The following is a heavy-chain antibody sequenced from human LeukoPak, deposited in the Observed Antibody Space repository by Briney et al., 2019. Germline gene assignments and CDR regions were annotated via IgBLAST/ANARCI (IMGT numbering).Heavy chain of an antibody. D-gene: IGHD6-13*01. CDR3: ASSGGRDRSIAAAGTLDY. J-gene: IGHJ4*02. CDR2: IYSGGST. V-gene: IGHV3-53*01. CDR1: GFTVSSNY. Sequence: GGSLRLSCAASGFTVSSNYRSWVRQAPGKGLEWVSVIYSGGSTYYADSVKGRFTISRDNSKNTLYLQMNSLRAEDTAVYYCASSGGRDRSIAAAGTLDYWGQGTLVTVSS.